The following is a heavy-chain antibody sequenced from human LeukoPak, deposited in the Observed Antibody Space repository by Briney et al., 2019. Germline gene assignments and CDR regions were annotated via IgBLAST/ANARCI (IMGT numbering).Heavy chain of an antibody. CDR2: IYYAGNT. Sequence: SETLSLTCTVSGDSIGSSAFYWGWIRQPPGKGLEWIGSIYYAGNTYYNPSLKSRVALSLDTSKNQFSLKLSSVTAADTAVYYCARAPGSVVPAAKGRDGGYYYYYMDVWGKGTTVTVSS. CDR3: ARAPGSVVPAAKGRDGGYYYYYMDV. V-gene: IGHV4-39*07. D-gene: IGHD2-2*01. J-gene: IGHJ6*03. CDR1: GDSIGSSAFY.